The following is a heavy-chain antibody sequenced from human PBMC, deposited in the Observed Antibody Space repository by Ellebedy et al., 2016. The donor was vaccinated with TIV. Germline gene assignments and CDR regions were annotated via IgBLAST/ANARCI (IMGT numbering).Heavy chain of an antibody. CDR3: ARDTRYIWSYGCYFDL. D-gene: IGHD1-20*01. J-gene: IGHJ2*01. V-gene: IGHV3-7*03. CDR1: GFTFSDYW. Sequence: GGSLRLSCAASGFTFSDYWMSWVRQAPGKGLEWVANIKQDGSEKTYVDSVKGRFTVSRDNAKNSLYLQMNSLRAEDTAVYYCARDTRYIWSYGCYFDLWGRGTLVTVSS. CDR2: IKQDGSEK.